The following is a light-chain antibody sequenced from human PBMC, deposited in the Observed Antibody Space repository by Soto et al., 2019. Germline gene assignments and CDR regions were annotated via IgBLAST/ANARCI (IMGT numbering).Light chain of an antibody. V-gene: IGKV1-5*03. CDR3: QQRSNWPPIT. CDR1: QTISSW. J-gene: IGKJ5*01. CDR2: KAS. Sequence: IQMTXSPXTLSGSLGDRVTITCRASQTISSWLAWYQQKPGKAPKLLIYKASTLKSGVPSRFSGSGSGTEFTLTISSLEPEDFAVYYCQQRSNWPPITFGQGTRLEIK.